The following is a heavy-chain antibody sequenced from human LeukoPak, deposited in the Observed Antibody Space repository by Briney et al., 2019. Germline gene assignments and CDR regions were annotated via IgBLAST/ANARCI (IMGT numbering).Heavy chain of an antibody. J-gene: IGHJ3*02. CDR3: AEDPLGAFDI. CDR2: VYYNGST. CDR1: GGSISSSSYY. Sequence: SETLSLTCTVSGGSISSSSYYWVWIRQPPGKGLEWIGSVYYNGSTYFNPSLKSRVTISVDPPKNQFSLQLRSVTAADTAVYYCAEDPLGAFDIWGQGTMVTVSS. V-gene: IGHV4-39*01. D-gene: IGHD2-15*01.